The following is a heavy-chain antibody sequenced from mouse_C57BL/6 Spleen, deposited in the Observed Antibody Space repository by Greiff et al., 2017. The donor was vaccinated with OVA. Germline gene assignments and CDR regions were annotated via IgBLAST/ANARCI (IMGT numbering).Heavy chain of an antibody. J-gene: IGHJ3*01. Sequence: VQLQQSGAELVMPGASVKLSCKASGYTFTSYWMHWVKQRPGQGLEWIGEIDPSDSYTNYNQKFKGKSTLTVDKSSSTAYMQLSSLTSEDSAVYYCARGLSRGFAYWGQGTLVTVSA. CDR3: ARGLSRGFAY. CDR1: GYTFTSYW. V-gene: IGHV1-69*01. CDR2: IDPSDSYT. D-gene: IGHD3-1*01.